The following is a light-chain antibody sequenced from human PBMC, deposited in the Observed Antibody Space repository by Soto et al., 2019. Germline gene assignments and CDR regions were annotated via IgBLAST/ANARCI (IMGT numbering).Light chain of an antibody. J-gene: IGKJ1*01. V-gene: IGKV3-15*01. Sequence: ETVMTQSPGTLSVSPGERATLSCRASQSVSSNVAWYQQKPGQAPRLLIYGASARATGIPARFSGSGSVTEFTLTISSLQSEDFAVYYCQQYNRWPPTFGQGTKVEIK. CDR3: QQYNRWPPT. CDR1: QSVSSN. CDR2: GAS.